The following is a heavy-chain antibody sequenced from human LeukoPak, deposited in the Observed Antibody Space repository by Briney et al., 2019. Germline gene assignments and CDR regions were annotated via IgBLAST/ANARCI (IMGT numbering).Heavy chain of an antibody. Sequence: SETLSLTCTVSGGSISSSSYYWGWIRQPPGKGLEWIGSIYYSGSTYYNPSLKRRVTIAIDTSKNQFSLKLSSVTAADTAVYYCAREWNYYAFEIWGQGTMVSVSS. CDR2: IYYSGST. J-gene: IGHJ3*02. D-gene: IGHD1-7*01. CDR1: GGSISSSSYY. V-gene: IGHV4-39*07. CDR3: AREWNYYAFEI.